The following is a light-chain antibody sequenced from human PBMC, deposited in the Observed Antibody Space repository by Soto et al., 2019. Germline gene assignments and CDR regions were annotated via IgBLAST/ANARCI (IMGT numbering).Light chain of an antibody. CDR3: SSYTASSPDVV. V-gene: IGLV2-14*01. Sequence: QSVLTQPASVSGSPGQSITISCTGTSSDVGYYNSVSWYQQHPGKAPQLMIYGVTHRPSGISNRFSGSKSGNTASLTISGLQAEDEADYFCSSYTASSPDVVFGGGTQLTVL. CDR1: SSDVGYYNS. CDR2: GVT. J-gene: IGLJ2*01.